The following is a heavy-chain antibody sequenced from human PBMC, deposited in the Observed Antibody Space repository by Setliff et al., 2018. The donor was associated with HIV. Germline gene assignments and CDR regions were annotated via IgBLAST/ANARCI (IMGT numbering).Heavy chain of an antibody. Sequence: GASVKVSCKASGGTFSSYAISWVRQAPGQGLEWMGGIIPIFGTANYAQKFQGRVTITTDESTSTAYMELSSLRSEDTAVYYCARDGHSSSYHYYGMDVWGQGTTVTAP. D-gene: IGHD6-13*01. CDR2: IIPIFGTA. CDR3: ARDGHSSSYHYYGMDV. CDR1: GGTFSSYA. J-gene: IGHJ6*02. V-gene: IGHV1-69*05.